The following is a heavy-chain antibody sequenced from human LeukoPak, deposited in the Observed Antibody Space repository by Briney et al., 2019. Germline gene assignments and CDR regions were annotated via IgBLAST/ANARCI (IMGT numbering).Heavy chain of an antibody. V-gene: IGHV1-18*01. CDR3: ARGLPPRRNYDSSGYYSYYFDC. J-gene: IGHJ4*02. Sequence: GASVKVSCKASGYTFTNYGISWVRQAPGQGLEWMGCISAYNGHTKYAQKLQGRVTVTTDTSTSTAYMELRSLRADDTAVYYCARGLPPRRNYDSSGYYSYYFDCWGQGTLVTVSS. D-gene: IGHD3-22*01. CDR1: GYTFTNYG. CDR2: ISAYNGHT.